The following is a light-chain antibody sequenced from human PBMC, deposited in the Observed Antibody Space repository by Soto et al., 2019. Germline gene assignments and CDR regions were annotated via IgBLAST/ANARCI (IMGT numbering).Light chain of an antibody. J-gene: IGKJ1*01. V-gene: IGKV3-20*01. CDR2: GTS. CDR3: QQFGNSPWT. CDR1: QSVPSTY. Sequence: VLSQSPGRLSLSPGERATLSCRAGQSVPSTYFAWYQQKSGQPPRLLISGTSNRATGIPDRFSGSGSGRDFTLTISRLEPEDFAVYFCQQFGNSPWTFGQGTKVDIK.